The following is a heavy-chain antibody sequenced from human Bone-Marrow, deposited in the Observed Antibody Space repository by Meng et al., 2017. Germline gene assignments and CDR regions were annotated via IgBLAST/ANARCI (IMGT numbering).Heavy chain of an antibody. CDR1: GGSISSGSYY. Sequence: SETLSLTCTVSGGSISSGSYYWSWIRQPAGKGLEWIGRIYTSGSTNYNPSLKSRVTISVDTSKNQFSLKLSSVTAADTAVYYCALGVVAATPSLDYWGQGTLVTVSS. J-gene: IGHJ4*02. CDR3: ALGVVAATPSLDY. V-gene: IGHV4-61*02. CDR2: IYTSGST. D-gene: IGHD2-15*01.